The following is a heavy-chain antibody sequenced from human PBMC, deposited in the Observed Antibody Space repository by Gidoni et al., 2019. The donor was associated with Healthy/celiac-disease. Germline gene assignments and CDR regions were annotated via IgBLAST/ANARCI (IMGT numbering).Heavy chain of an antibody. CDR2: INPNSGGT. D-gene: IGHD3-16*01. CDR3: ARTVLRDLYYYYGMDV. CDR1: GYTFTGYY. J-gene: IGHJ6*02. Sequence: QVQLVQSGAEVKKPGASVKVSCQASGYTFTGYYMHWVRQAPGQGLEWMGWINPNSGGTNYAQKFQGWVTMTRDTSISTAYMELSRRRSDDTAVYYCARTVLRDLYYYYGMDVWGQGTTVTVSS. V-gene: IGHV1-2*04.